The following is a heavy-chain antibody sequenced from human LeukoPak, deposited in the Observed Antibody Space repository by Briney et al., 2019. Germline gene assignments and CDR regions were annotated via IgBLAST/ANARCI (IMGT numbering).Heavy chain of an antibody. CDR1: GGSISSGSYY. CDR2: TYTSGST. Sequence: SQTLSLTCTVSGGSISSGSYYWSWIRQPAGKGLEWIGRTYTSGSTNYNPSLKSRVTISVDTSKNQFSLKLSSVTAADTAVYYCARDRYYYDSSARPNWFDPWGQGTLVTVSS. D-gene: IGHD3-22*01. J-gene: IGHJ5*02. V-gene: IGHV4-61*02. CDR3: ARDRYYYDSSARPNWFDP.